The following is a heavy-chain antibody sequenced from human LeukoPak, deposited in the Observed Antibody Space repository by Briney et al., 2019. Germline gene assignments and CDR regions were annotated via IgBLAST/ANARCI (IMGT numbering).Heavy chain of an antibody. CDR1: GYSFNNFA. CDR2: MHTDTGNP. Sequence: ASVKVSCKASGYSFNNFAMNWVRQAPGQGLEWMGWMHTDTGNPTYAQGFTGRFVFSLDTSVSTAYLQISSVQTEDTAVYYCARKSSFDAFDIWGQGTLVTVSS. V-gene: IGHV7-4-1*02. D-gene: IGHD2/OR15-2a*01. CDR3: ARKSSFDAFDI. J-gene: IGHJ3*02.